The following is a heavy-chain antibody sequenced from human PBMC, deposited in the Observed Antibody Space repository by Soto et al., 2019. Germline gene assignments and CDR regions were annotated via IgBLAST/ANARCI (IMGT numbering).Heavy chain of an antibody. D-gene: IGHD6-13*01. CDR1: GVSISSYY. CDR2: ISYSGST. V-gene: IGHV4-59*08. J-gene: IGHJ4*02. Sequence: SETLSLTCSVSGVSISSYYWSWIRQPPGKGLELIGYISYSGSTYYNPSLKSRVTISVDTSKNQFSLKLSSVTAADTAVYYCARAPGAAAGTRNWGQGTLVTVSS. CDR3: ARAPGAAAGTRN.